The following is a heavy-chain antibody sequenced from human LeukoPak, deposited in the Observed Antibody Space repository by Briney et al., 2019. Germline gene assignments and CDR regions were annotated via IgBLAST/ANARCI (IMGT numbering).Heavy chain of an antibody. D-gene: IGHD3-9*01. CDR2: ISAYNGNT. Sequence: ASVKVSCKASGYTFTSYGISWVRQAPGQGLEWMGWISAYNGNTSYAQKLQGRVTMTTDTSTSTAYMELRSLRSDDTAVYYCAKTYDLLTGSPLLRAFDYWGQGTLVTVSS. CDR1: GYTFTSYG. CDR3: AKTYDLLTGSPLLRAFDY. V-gene: IGHV1-18*04. J-gene: IGHJ4*02.